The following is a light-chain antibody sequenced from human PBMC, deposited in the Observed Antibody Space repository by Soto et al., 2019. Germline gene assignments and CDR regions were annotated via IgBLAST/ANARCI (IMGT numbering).Light chain of an antibody. V-gene: IGKV1-5*01. Sequence: DIQMTQSPSTLSASVGDTVTITCRASQSISGWLAWYQQRPGTAPKVLIYDASYLESGVPSRFSASGSGTEFTLTINSLQPDAFATYYCQRYDSSSMYTFGQGTKLEIK. J-gene: IGKJ2*01. CDR3: QRYDSSSMYT. CDR1: QSISGW. CDR2: DAS.